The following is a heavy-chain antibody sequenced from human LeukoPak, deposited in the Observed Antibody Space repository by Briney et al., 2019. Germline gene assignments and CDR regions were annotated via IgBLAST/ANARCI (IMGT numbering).Heavy chain of an antibody. D-gene: IGHD3-10*01. CDR1: GFTFSSYA. CDR3: AKGRLLLWFGESSDFDY. J-gene: IGHJ4*02. V-gene: IGHV3-23*01. Sequence: GGSLRLSCAASGFTFSSYAMSWVRQAPGKGLEWVSAISGSGGSTYYADSVKGRFTISRDNSKNTLYLQMNSLRAEDTAVYYCAKGRLLLWFGESSDFDYWGQGTLVTVSS. CDR2: ISGSGGST.